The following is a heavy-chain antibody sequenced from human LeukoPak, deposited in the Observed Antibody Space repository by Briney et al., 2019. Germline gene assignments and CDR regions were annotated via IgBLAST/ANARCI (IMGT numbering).Heavy chain of an antibody. D-gene: IGHD1-1*01. V-gene: IGHV3-23*01. CDR1: GFAFSSYG. CDR3: ARSLKWNLVGFDY. Sequence: GGSLRLSCAASGFAFSSYGINWVRQAPGKGLEWVSVINDSGTSTFSADSVKGRFTISRDNSRNTLYLQMSSLRGEDTAPYYCARSLKWNLVGFDYWGQGTLVTVSS. CDR2: INDSGTST. J-gene: IGHJ4*02.